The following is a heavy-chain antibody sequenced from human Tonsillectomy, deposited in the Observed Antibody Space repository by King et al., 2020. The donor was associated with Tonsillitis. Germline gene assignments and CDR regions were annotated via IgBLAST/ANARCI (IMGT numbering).Heavy chain of an antibody. CDR1: GGSISSGDYY. D-gene: IGHD3-22*01. J-gene: IGHJ3*02. CDR2: IYYSGST. V-gene: IGHV4-30-4*01. Sequence: VQLQESGPGLVKPSQTLSLTCTVSGGSISSGDYYWSWIRQPPGKGLDGIGYIYYSGSTYSNPALKSRVTISVDTSKTQFSLKLSSVTAADTAVYYCARDQYYYDSSGYSDAFDIWGQGTMVTVSS. CDR3: ARDQYYYDSSGYSDAFDI.